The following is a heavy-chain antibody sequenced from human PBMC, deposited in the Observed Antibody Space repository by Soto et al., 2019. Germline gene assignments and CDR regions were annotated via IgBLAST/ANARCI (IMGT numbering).Heavy chain of an antibody. J-gene: IGHJ5*02. CDR2: IYSSGST. Sequence: SETLSLTCTVSGGAINSYYWTWIRQPAGKGLEWIGRIYSSGSTKYNPSLQSRVTMSLDTSKNQFSLRLTPVTAADTAVYYCARGQRFSDWFDPWGQGTLVTVSS. CDR1: GGAINSYY. D-gene: IGHD3-3*01. V-gene: IGHV4-4*07. CDR3: ARGQRFSDWFDP.